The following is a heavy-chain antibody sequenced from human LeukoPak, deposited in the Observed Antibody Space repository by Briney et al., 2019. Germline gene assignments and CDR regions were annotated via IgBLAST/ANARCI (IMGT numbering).Heavy chain of an antibody. CDR2: ISSSSSYI. D-gene: IGHD6-13*01. CDR3: AGAAAFDYYYYMDV. J-gene: IGHJ6*03. CDR1: GFTFSSYS. V-gene: IGHV3-21*01. Sequence: GGSLRLSCAASGFTFSSYSMNWVRQAPGKGLEWVSSISSSSSYIYYADSVEGRFTISRDNAKNSLYLQMNSLRAEDTAVYYCAGAAAFDYYYYMDVWGKGTTVTVSS.